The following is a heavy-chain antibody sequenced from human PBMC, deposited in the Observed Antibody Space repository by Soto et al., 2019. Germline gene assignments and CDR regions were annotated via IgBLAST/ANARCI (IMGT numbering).Heavy chain of an antibody. CDR1: GFTFSHYG. Sequence: EVQLLESGGGLVQPEGSLRLSCIASGFTFSHYGMSWVRQVPGKGLEWVAVISGRADYTAYAESVKGRFNISRDTSKNTLYLQMIRLRAEDTVVYYCAKDSLPGIASGGTVYWGQGTLFTVSS. CDR2: ISGRADYT. V-gene: IGHV3-23*01. CDR3: AKDSLPGIASGGTVY. J-gene: IGHJ4*02. D-gene: IGHD6-13*01.